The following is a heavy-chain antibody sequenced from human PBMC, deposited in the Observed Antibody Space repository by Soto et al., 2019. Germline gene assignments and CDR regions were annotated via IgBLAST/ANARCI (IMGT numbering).Heavy chain of an antibody. J-gene: IGHJ5*02. Sequence: QVQLVQSGADVKKPGASVKISCKASGYNFTQYRIHWVREATGQRLEWMGWITAGDAKTEYSQKLQGRVTISRDISANTVYMDLDSPRSEDTGGYYCARDLYSSSWFWFDPWGRGTQVIVSS. CDR1: GYNFTQYR. D-gene: IGHD2-2*01. CDR3: ARDLYSSSWFWFDP. CDR2: ITAGDAKT. V-gene: IGHV1-3*01.